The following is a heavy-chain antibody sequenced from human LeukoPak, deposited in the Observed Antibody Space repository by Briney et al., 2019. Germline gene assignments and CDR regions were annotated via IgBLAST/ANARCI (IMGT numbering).Heavy chain of an antibody. Sequence: GASVKVSCTAWGHTFTSYDINWVRQATGQGLEWMGWMNPNSGSTGYAQKFQGRVTITRNTSISTAYMELSGLRSEDTAVYYCARGRSTGYPYYFEYWGQGTLVTVSS. D-gene: IGHD5-12*01. CDR3: ARGRSTGYPYYFEY. CDR2: MNPNSGST. J-gene: IGHJ4*02. V-gene: IGHV1-8*03. CDR1: GHTFTSYD.